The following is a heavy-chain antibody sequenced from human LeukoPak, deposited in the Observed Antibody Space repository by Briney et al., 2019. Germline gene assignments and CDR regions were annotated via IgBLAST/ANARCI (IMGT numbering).Heavy chain of an antibody. D-gene: IGHD1-26*01. CDR2: IKSNSDGGTT. CDR1: GFTFSKAW. CDR3: TTDPYYDI. Sequence: GGSLRFSCAASGFTFSKAWMTWVRQAPGKGLEWVGRIKSNSDGGTTDYAAPVKGRFSISRDDSKNTLYLQMNSLKTEDTALYYCTTDPYYDIWGQGTMVTVSS. V-gene: IGHV3-15*01. J-gene: IGHJ3*02.